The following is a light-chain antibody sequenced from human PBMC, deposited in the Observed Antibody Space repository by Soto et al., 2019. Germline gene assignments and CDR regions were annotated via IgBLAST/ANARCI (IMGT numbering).Light chain of an antibody. J-gene: IGKJ3*01. Sequence: AIQLTQSPSSLSASVGDRVTITCRASQGISSALAWYQQKPGKAPKLLIYDASSLESGVPSRFSGSGSGTDFTLTISSLQPEDFATYYCQQFNCYLLFGPGTKVDIK. CDR1: QGISSA. CDR2: DAS. V-gene: IGKV1-13*02. CDR3: QQFNCYLL.